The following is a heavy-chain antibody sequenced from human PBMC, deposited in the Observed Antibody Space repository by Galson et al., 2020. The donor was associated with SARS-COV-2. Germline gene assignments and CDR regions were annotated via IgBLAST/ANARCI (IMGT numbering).Heavy chain of an antibody. D-gene: IGHD1-26*01. V-gene: IGHV3-30*04. CDR2: ISYDGSNK. CDR1: GFTFSSYA. CDR3: ARVSSGSYMNPCDY. Sequence: GGSLRLSCAASGFTFSSYAMHWVRQAPGKGLEWVAVISYDGSNKYYADSVKGRFTISRDNSKNTLYLQMNSLRAEEPAVYYCARVSSGSYMNPCDYWGQGTLVTVSS. J-gene: IGHJ4*02.